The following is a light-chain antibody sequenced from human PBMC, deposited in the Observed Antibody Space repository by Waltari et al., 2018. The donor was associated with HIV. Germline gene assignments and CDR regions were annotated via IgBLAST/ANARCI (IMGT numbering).Light chain of an antibody. V-gene: IGLV1-40*01. Sequence: HSVLTQPPSVSGAPGHRVTISCTRSSSNIWARPRFAEQWYQQLPGTAPKLLIYGNNNRPSGVPDRFSGSKSGTSASLAITGLQAEDEADYYCQSYDSSLGGSVFGGGTKLTVL. J-gene: IGLJ3*02. CDR1: SSNIWARPRFA. CDR2: GNN. CDR3: QSYDSSLGGSV.